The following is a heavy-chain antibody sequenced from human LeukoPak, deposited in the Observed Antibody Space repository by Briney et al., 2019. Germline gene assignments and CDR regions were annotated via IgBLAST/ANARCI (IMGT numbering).Heavy chain of an antibody. Sequence: GGSLRLSCAASGFTFRTYSMNWVRQAPGKGLEWVSYISSSGSTIYYADSVKGRFTISRDNAKNSLYLQMNSLRAEDTALYYCVRDDILTGYPTPFDYWGQGTLVTVSA. CDR3: VRDDILTGYPTPFDY. D-gene: IGHD3-9*01. CDR1: GFTFRTYS. V-gene: IGHV3-48*04. CDR2: ISSSGSTI. J-gene: IGHJ4*02.